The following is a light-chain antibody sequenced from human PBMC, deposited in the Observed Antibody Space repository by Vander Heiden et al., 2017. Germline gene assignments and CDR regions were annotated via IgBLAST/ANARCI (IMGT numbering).Light chain of an antibody. CDR2: GDN. V-gene: IGLV1-40*01. Sequence: QSVLTQPPSVSGAPGQRVTISCTGSSSNIGTNYDVHWYQQLPGTAPNLLIYGDNNRPSGVPDRFSVSKSGTSASLTITGLQAEDEADYYCQCYDTSLSAWVFGGGTKLTVL. CDR3: QCYDTSLSAWV. CDR1: SSNIGTNYD. J-gene: IGLJ3*02.